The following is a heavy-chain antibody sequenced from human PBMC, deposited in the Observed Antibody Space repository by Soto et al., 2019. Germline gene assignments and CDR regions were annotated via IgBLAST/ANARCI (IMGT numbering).Heavy chain of an antibody. CDR2: IIPIFGTA. J-gene: IGHJ6*02. V-gene: IGHV1-69*13. D-gene: IGHD6-13*01. Sequence: ASVKVSCKASGGTFSSYAISWVRQAPGQGLEWMGGIIPIFGTANYAQKFQGRVTITADESTSTAYMELSSLRSEDTAVYYCASRRKQQLVGLYYYGMDVWGQGTTVTVSS. CDR1: GGTFSSYA. CDR3: ASRRKQQLVGLYYYGMDV.